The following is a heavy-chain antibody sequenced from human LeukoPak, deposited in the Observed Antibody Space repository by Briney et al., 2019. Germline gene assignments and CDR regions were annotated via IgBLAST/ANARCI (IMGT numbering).Heavy chain of an antibody. J-gene: IGHJ6*03. V-gene: IGHV1-69*05. Sequence: SVKVSCKASGGTFSSYAISWVRQAPGQGLEWMGGIIPIFGTANYAQKFQGRVTITTDESTSTAYMELSSLRSEDTAVYYCARVSSTSPYYYYYYYMDVWAKGPRSPSP. D-gene: IGHD2-2*01. CDR2: IIPIFGTA. CDR3: ARVSSTSPYYYYYYYMDV. CDR1: GGTFSSYA.